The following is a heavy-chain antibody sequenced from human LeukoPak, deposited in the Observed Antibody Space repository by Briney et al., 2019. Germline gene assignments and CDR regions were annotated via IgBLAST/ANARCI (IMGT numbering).Heavy chain of an antibody. CDR3: ARGRVVVPAAIRYYYYYYYMDV. J-gene: IGHJ6*03. CDR1: GFTFSSYS. V-gene: IGHV3-21*01. D-gene: IGHD2-2*01. Sequence: GRSLRLSYADSGFTFSSYSMNWVRQAPGKGLEWVRSISSSSSYIYYADSVKGRFTTSRDNAKNSLYLQMNSLRAEDTAVYYCARGRVVVPAAIRYYYYYYYMDVWGKGTTVTVSS. CDR2: ISSSSSYI.